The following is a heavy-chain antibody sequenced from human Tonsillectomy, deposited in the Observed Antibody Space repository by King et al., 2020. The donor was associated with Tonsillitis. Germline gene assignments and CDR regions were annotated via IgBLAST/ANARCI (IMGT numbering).Heavy chain of an antibody. D-gene: IGHD1-26*01. CDR2: INQNSGGT. Sequence: QLVQSGSEVNNPGASVKVSCKVSGYTFTGYYMHWVRQAAGQVLEWMGWINQNSGGTNYAHKFQDRVTMTRERSIRTAYIELSRLRSDDTAVYYCATLLRSGSYYLFDYWGQGTLVTVSS. CDR3: ATLLRSGSYYLFDY. J-gene: IGHJ4*02. V-gene: IGHV1-2*07. CDR1: GYTFTGYY.